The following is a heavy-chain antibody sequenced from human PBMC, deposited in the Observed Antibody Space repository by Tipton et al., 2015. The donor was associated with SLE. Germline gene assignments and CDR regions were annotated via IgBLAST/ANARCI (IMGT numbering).Heavy chain of an antibody. Sequence: SLRLSCAASGFTFSSYAMHWVRQAPGKGLEWVAVISYDGSNKYYADSVKGRFTISRDNAKNSVFLQMNSLRVEDTAIYYCPVGYGGSDYWGQGTLVTVSS. CDR1: GFTFSSYA. J-gene: IGHJ4*02. V-gene: IGHV3-30*04. CDR2: ISYDGSNK. D-gene: IGHD5-12*01. CDR3: PVGYGGSDY.